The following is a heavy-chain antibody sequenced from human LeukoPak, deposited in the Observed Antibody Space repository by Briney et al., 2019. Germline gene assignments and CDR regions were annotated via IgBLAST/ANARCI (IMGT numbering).Heavy chain of an antibody. J-gene: IGHJ4*02. CDR3: AKTSGGYALTIYFDY. Sequence: PGGSLRLSCAASGFTFSSYAMSWVRQAPGKGLEWVSAISGSGGSTYYADSVNGRFTISRDNSKNTLYLQMNSLRAEDTAVYYCAKTSGGYALTIYFDYWGQGTLVTVSS. D-gene: IGHD3-10*01. CDR2: ISGSGGST. CDR1: GFTFSSYA. V-gene: IGHV3-23*01.